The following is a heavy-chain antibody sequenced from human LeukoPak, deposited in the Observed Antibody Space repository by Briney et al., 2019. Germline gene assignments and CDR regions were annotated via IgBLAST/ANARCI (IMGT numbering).Heavy chain of an antibody. CDR3: ADFYTTSGFFY. D-gene: IGHD3-3*01. V-gene: IGHV1-24*01. J-gene: IGHJ4*02. Sequence: ASVKVSCKVSGHTVTEMSIHWVRQSPGKGLEWMGGLDGENDQKVYAQQFQDRVTMSEDTSTDTAYMELSNLQSEDTAVYFCADFYTTSGFFYWGQGTLVTVSS. CDR2: LDGENDQK. CDR1: GHTVTEMS.